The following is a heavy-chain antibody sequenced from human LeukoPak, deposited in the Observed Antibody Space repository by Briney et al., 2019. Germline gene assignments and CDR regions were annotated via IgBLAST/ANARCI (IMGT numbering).Heavy chain of an antibody. CDR1: GGSFSGYY. Sequence: SETLSLTCAVYGGSFSGYYWSWIRQPPGKGLEWIGEINHSGSTNYNPSLKSRVTISVDTSKNQFSLKLSSVTAADTAVYYCARASAAAGGREDYYYGMDVWGQGTTVTVSS. CDR2: INHSGST. D-gene: IGHD2-15*01. V-gene: IGHV4-34*01. J-gene: IGHJ6*02. CDR3: ARASAAAGGREDYYYGMDV.